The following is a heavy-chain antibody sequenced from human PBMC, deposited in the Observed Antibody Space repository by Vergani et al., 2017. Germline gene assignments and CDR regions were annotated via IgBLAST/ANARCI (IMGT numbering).Heavy chain of an antibody. CDR1: GYSITNYW. Sequence: EVQLVQSGAEVKKPGESLKISCQGSGYSITNYWIAWVRQRPGKGLEWMGIIYAGDSDVRYSPSFQGQVTMSVDKSLSTAYLKWSSLKASDPATYYCAKTHDFSSLYSSYNWFDPWGEGSQVTVSS. J-gene: IGHJ5*02. D-gene: IGHD3-3*01. V-gene: IGHV5-51*03. CDR2: IYAGDSDV. CDR3: AKTHDFSSLYSSYNWFDP.